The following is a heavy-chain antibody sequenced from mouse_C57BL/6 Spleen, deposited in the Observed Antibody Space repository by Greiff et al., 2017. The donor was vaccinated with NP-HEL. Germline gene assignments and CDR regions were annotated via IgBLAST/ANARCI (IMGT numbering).Heavy chain of an antibody. Sequence: QVQLQQPGAELVMPGASVKLSCKASGYTFTSYWMHWVKQRPGQGLEWIGEIDPSDSYTNYNQKFKGKSTLTVDKSSSTAYMQLSSLTSEDSAVYYGARGREGYAMDYWGQGTSVTVSS. CDR2: IDPSDSYT. CDR3: ARGREGYAMDY. J-gene: IGHJ4*01. V-gene: IGHV1-69*01. CDR1: GYTFTSYW.